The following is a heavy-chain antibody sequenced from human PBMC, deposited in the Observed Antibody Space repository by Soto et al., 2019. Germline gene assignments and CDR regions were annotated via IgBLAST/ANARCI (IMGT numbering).Heavy chain of an antibody. Sequence: TGGSLRLSCAASGFTFSSYKMNWVRQAPGKGLEWVSSISSSSSYIYYADSVKGRFTISRDNAKNSLYLQMNSLRAEDTSVYYCVRTPRGTPGDYYGMDVWGQGTTVTVSS. D-gene: IGHD1-1*01. CDR3: VRTPRGTPGDYYGMDV. V-gene: IGHV3-21*01. J-gene: IGHJ6*02. CDR1: GFTFSSYK. CDR2: ISSSSSYI.